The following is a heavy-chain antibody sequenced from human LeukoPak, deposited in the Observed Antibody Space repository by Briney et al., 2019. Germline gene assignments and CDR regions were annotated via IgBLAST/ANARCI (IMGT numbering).Heavy chain of an antibody. CDR2: MNPNSGNT. CDR1: GYTFTSYD. Sequence: ASVKVSCKASGYTFTSYDINWVRQATGQGLEWMGWMNPNSGNTGYAQKFQGRVAITRNTSISTAYMELSSLRSEDTAVYYCAKDHLPGIVVADRDYWGQGTLVTVSS. D-gene: IGHD6-19*01. V-gene: IGHV1-8*03. J-gene: IGHJ4*02. CDR3: AKDHLPGIVVADRDY.